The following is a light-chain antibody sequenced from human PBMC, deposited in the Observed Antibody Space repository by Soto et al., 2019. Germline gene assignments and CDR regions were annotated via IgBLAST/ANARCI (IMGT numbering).Light chain of an antibody. V-gene: IGKV3-20*01. J-gene: IGKJ5*01. CDR3: QRYGSSPLIT. CDR1: QSVSSSS. Sequence: ETVLTQSPGTLSLSPGERATLSCRASQSVSSSSLAWYQQRPGQAPRLLIYGTSSRATGIPDMFSGSGSGTDFTLTISRLEPEDFAVYFCQRYGSSPLITFGQGTRLEIK. CDR2: GTS.